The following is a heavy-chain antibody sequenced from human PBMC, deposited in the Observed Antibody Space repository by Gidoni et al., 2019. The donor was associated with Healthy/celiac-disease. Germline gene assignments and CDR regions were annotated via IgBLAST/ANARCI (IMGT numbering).Heavy chain of an antibody. J-gene: IGHJ4*02. D-gene: IGHD5-12*01. V-gene: IGHV6-1*01. CDR1: GARVSRNSAA. CDR3: AREGNAGIVATIDY. Sequence: QVQLQQSGPGLVKPSQTLSLTCPISGARVSRNSAAWNWIRQSPSRGLEWLGRTYYRSKWYNDYAVSVKSRITINPDTSKNQFSLQLNSVTPEDTAVYYCAREGNAGIVATIDYWGQGTLVTVSS. CDR2: TYYRSKWYN.